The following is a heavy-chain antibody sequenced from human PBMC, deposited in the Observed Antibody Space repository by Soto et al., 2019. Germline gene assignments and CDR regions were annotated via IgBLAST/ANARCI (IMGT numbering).Heavy chain of an antibody. CDR2: ISYDGSNK. J-gene: IGHJ6*02. CDR3: AKEARNIVATIYYYYYGMDV. CDR1: GFTFSSYG. D-gene: IGHD5-12*01. Sequence: QVQLVESGGGVVQPGRSLRLSCAASGFTFSSYGMHWVRQAPGKGLEWVAVISYDGSNKYYADSVKGQFTISGDNSKNTLYLQMNSLRAEDTAVYYCAKEARNIVATIYYYYYGMDVWGQGTTVTVSS. V-gene: IGHV3-30*18.